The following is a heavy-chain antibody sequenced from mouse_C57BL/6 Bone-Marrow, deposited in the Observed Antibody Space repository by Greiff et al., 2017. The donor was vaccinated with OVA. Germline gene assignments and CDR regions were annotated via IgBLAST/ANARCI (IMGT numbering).Heavy chain of an antibody. CDR1: GFTFSSYA. V-gene: IGHV5-4*03. CDR3: ARGSTVVFDY. J-gene: IGHJ2*01. Sequence: EVMLVESGGGLVKPGGSLKLSCAASGFTFSSYAMSWVRQTPEKRLEWVATISDGGSYTYYPDNVKGRFTISRDNAKTNLYLQMSHLKSEDTAMYYCARGSTVVFDYWGQGTTLTVSS. D-gene: IGHD1-1*01. CDR2: ISDGGSYT.